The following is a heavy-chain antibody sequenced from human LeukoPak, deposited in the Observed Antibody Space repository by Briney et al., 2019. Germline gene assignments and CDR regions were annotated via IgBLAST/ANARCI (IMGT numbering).Heavy chain of an antibody. V-gene: IGHV4-59*01. J-gene: IGHJ6*03. CDR1: GGSISSYY. CDR3: ARGLKQLWLLYYYYYYMDV. CDR2: IYYSGST. D-gene: IGHD5-18*01. Sequence: SETLSLTCTVSGGSISSYYWSWIRQPPGKGLEWIGYIYYSGSTNYNPSLKSRVTISVDTSKNQFSLKLSSVTAADTAVYYCARGLKQLWLLYYYYYYMDVWGKGTTVTVSS.